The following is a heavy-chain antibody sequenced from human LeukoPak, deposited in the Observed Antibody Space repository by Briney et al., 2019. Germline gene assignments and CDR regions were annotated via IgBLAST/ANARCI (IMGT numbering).Heavy chain of an antibody. J-gene: IGHJ4*02. Sequence: SETLSLTCTVSGGSISSYYRSWIRQPAGKGLEWIGRIYTSGSTNYNPSLKSRVTISVDKSKNQYSLKLSSVTAADTAVYYCARVPPGYSSGWYLDYWGQGTLVTVSS. CDR3: ARVPPGYSSGWYLDY. D-gene: IGHD6-19*01. V-gene: IGHV4-4*07. CDR2: IYTSGST. CDR1: GGSISSYY.